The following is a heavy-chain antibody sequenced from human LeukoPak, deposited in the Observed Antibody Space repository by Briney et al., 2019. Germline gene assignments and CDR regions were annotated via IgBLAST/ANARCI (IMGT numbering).Heavy chain of an antibody. D-gene: IGHD5-24*01. CDR2: ISSYNGNT. CDR3: ARVGPGGRWLQTRPLDY. Sequence: ASVKVSCKASGYTFTSYGISWVRQAPGQGLEWMGWISSYNGNTNYAQKLQGRDTMTTDTSTSTAYMELSSLRSEDTAVYYCARVGPGGRWLQTRPLDYWGQGTLVTVSS. V-gene: IGHV1-18*01. J-gene: IGHJ4*02. CDR1: GYTFTSYG.